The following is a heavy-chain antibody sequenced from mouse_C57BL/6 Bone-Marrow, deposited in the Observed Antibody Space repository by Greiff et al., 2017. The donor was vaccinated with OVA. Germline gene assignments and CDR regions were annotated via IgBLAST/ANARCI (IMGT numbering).Heavy chain of an antibody. D-gene: IGHD1-1*01. V-gene: IGHV1-18*01. J-gene: IGHJ1*03. CDR3: ARDYYGSSYEYFDV. Sequence: EVQLQQSGPELVKPGASVKIPCKASGYTFTDYDMDWVKQSHGKSLEWIGDINPNNGGTIYNQKFKGKATLTVDKSSSTAYMELRSLTSEDTAVYYCARDYYGSSYEYFDVWGTGTTVTVSS. CDR1: GYTFTDYD. CDR2: INPNNGGT.